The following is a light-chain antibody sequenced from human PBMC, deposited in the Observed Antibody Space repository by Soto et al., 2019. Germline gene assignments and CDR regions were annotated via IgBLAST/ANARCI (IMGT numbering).Light chain of an antibody. J-gene: IGKJ1*01. CDR3: QQYNNRPPWT. Sequence: EIVMTQSPATLSVSPGERATLSCRASQTVSSNLAWYQQKPGQAPRLLIYGASTRATGIPARFSGSGSRTEFTLTISSLQSEDFAVYYCQQYNNRPPWTFGQGTKVEIK. CDR1: QTVSSN. CDR2: GAS. V-gene: IGKV3-15*01.